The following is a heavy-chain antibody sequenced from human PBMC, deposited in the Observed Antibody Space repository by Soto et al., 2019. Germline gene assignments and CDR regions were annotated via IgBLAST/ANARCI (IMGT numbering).Heavy chain of an antibody. V-gene: IGHV1-18*01. CDR2: ISGYNGNT. J-gene: IGHJ5*02. CDR3: ARGPMIAEVPAAPNWFDP. Sequence: QVQLVQSGPEVKKPGASVVISCKASGHTFSSSGINWVRQAPGQGLEWLGWISGYNGNTNYAQRVRGRLNMTRDMSTTTAYMTLGSLRPDDTAVYYCARGPMIAEVPAAPNWFDPWGQGTLVIVSS. D-gene: IGHD6-13*01. CDR1: GHTFSSSG.